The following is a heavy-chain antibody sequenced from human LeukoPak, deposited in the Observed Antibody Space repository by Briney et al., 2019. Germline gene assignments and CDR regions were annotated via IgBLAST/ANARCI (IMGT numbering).Heavy chain of an antibody. J-gene: IGHJ4*02. V-gene: IGHV3-9*01. CDR1: GFTFDDYA. D-gene: IGHD5/OR15-5a*01. CDR3: AKDLESKTEYLFDY. CDR2: ISWNSGSI. Sequence: PGGSLRLSCAASGFTFDDYAMHWVRQAPGKGLEWVSGISWNSGSIGYADSVKGRFTISRDNAKNSLYLQMNSLRAEDTALYYCAKDLESKTEYLFDYWGQGTLVTVSS.